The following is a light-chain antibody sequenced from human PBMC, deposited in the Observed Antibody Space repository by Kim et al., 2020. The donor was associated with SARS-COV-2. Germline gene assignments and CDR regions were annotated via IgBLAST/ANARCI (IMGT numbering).Light chain of an antibody. V-gene: IGKV1-33*01. CDR3: KRNDTTPLLT. Sequence: DIQMTQSPSSLSASVGDRVTITCPASQDISNYLKWYQQKPGKAPKLLIYDASTLQTGVPSRFTGSGSGTDFTFTISSLQPEDVATYCRKRNDTTPLLTFGRGTRVDIK. J-gene: IGKJ3*01. CDR1: QDISNY. CDR2: DAS.